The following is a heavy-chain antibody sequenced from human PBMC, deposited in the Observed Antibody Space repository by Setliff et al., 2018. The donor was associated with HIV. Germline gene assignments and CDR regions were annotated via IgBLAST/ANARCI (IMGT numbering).Heavy chain of an antibody. J-gene: IGHJ6*03. Sequence: SETLRLSCAASGFTFSDYYMSWIRQPPGKGLEWIGYIYYSGSTNYNPSLKSRVTISIDTSTNQFSLKLSSVTAADTAVYYCARHRQGLTGSTPGYYMDVWGKGTTVTVSS. CDR2: IYYSGST. CDR3: ARHRQGLTGSTPGYYMDV. D-gene: IGHD1-7*01. CDR1: GFTFSDYY. V-gene: IGHV4-59*08.